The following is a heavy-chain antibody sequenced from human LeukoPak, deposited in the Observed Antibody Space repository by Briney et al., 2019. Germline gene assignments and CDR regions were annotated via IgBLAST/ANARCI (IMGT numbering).Heavy chain of an antibody. CDR2: ISGSGDST. D-gene: IGHD1-26*01. CDR1: AFSFSSYD. J-gene: IGHJ4*02. V-gene: IGHV3-23*01. CDR3: ARDRDHSGSYSHLFDY. Sequence: PGGSLRLSCAASAFSFSSYDMSWVRQAPGKGLEWVSTISGSGDSTNYADSVKGRFTISRDNSKNTLYLQMNSLRAEDTAVYYCARDRDHSGSYSHLFDYWGQGTLVTVSS.